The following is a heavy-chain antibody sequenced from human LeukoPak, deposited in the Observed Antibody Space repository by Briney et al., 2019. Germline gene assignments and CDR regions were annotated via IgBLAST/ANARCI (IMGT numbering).Heavy chain of an antibody. CDR1: GFSFCHYW. V-gene: IGHV3-7*01. D-gene: IGHD4-11*01. Sequence: GSPRLSCAASGFSFCHYWMAWVRHGPGKGREWVANIKEDGTAPHYVDSVRGRFTISRDNAANSMYLQMSSLKPDDTAVYFCATSKDRSWSFDSWGQGTLVAVSS. CDR2: IKEDGTAP. CDR3: ATSKDRSWSFDS. J-gene: IGHJ4*02.